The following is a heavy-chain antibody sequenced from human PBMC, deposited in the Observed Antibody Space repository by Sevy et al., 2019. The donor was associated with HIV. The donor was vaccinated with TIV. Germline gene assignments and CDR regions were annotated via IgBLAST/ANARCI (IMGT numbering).Heavy chain of an antibody. Sequence: SETLSLTCAVSGWSFSGYSWDWIRQPPGKGLEWIGEVNHSGSINYNPSLKSRVTISVDTSKNQFSLKLNFVTAADTAVYYCARGGDAVVPSPIIGLGPWTKYWYFDLWGRGTLVTVSS. CDR1: GWSFSGYS. J-gene: IGHJ2*01. CDR3: ARGGDAVVPSPIIGLGPWTKYWYFDL. D-gene: IGHD2-2*02. V-gene: IGHV4-34*01. CDR2: VNHSGSI.